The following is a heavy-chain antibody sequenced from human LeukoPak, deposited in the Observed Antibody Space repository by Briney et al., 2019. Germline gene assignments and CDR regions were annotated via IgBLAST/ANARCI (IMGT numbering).Heavy chain of an antibody. D-gene: IGHD1-26*01. CDR2: IKQDGSAK. CDR1: GFEFSNYW. J-gene: IGHJ4*02. CDR3: IRLSGPLDDY. Sequence: GGSLRLSCAASGFEFSNYWMSWVRQAPGKGPEWVANIKQDGSAKYYVDSVKGRFTISRDNGNSSLHLQMNSLRAEDTAVYYCIRLSGPLDDYWGQGTLVTVSS. V-gene: IGHV3-7*03.